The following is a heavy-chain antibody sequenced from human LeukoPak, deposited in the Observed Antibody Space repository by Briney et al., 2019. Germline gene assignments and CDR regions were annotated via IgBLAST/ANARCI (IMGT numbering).Heavy chain of an antibody. J-gene: IGHJ4*02. D-gene: IGHD5-24*01. V-gene: IGHV1-46*01. CDR3: AITRGGYNGNYFAY. CDR2: INPSSGST. CDR1: GNIFTSYY. Sequence: GASVKVSCKASGNIFTSYYIHWVRQAPGQGLEWMGIINPSSGSTNYAQKFQGRVTMTRDTSTSTVYMELSSLRSEDTAICYCAITRGGYNGNYFAYWGQGTLVTVSS.